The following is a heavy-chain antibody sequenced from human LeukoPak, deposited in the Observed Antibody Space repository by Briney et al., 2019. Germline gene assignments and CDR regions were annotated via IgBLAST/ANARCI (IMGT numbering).Heavy chain of an antibody. CDR2: IYYSGST. D-gene: IGHD3-10*01. CDR1: GGSISSYY. V-gene: IGHV4-59*01. J-gene: IGHJ5*02. CDR3: ARDRGSGTLNNWFDP. Sequence: SETLSLTCTVSGGSISSYYWSWIRQPPGKGLEWIGCIYYSGSTNYNPSLKSRVTISVDTSKSQFSLKLTSVTAADTAVYYCARDRGSGTLNNWFDPWGQGALVTVSS.